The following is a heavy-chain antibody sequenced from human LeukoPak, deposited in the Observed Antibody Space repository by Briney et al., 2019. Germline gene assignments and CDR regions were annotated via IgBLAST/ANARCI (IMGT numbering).Heavy chain of an antibody. D-gene: IGHD3-3*01. CDR2: INPSGGST. V-gene: IGHV1-46*01. CDR1: GYTFTSYY. J-gene: IGHJ5*02. Sequence: ASVKVSCKASGYTFTSYYMHWVRQAPGQGLEWMGIINPSGGSTSYAQKFQGRVTMTRDTSTSTVYMELSSLRSEDTAVYYCARDTVIAYYDFWSGYSNQNNWFDPWGQGTLVTVSS. CDR3: ARDTVIAYYDFWSGYSNQNNWFDP.